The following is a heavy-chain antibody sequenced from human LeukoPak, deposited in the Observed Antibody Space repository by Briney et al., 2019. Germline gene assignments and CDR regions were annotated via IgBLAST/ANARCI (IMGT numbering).Heavy chain of an antibody. J-gene: IGHJ3*02. CDR3: ARGGFDHAFDI. CDR1: GFTFTRYW. D-gene: IGHD3-10*01. Sequence: GGSLRLSCSASGFTFTRYWMHWVRQAPGKGLVWVSRVNSDGTGRIYADAVKGRITISRDNAKSSVFLELTSLRAEDTATYYCARGGFDHAFDIWGQGTMVTASS. V-gene: IGHV3-74*01. CDR2: VNSDGTGR.